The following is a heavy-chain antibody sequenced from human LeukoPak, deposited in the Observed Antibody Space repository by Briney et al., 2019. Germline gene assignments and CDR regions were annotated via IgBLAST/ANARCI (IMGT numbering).Heavy chain of an antibody. CDR2: IYTSGST. CDR1: GGSLSSYY. V-gene: IGHV4-4*07. CDR3: ARYAVAGNYFDY. D-gene: IGHD6-19*01. J-gene: IGHJ4*02. Sequence: SETLSLTCTVSGGSLSSYYWSWIRQPAGKGLEWIGHIYTSGSTSYNPSLKSRVTISVDKSKNQFSLKLSSVTAADTAVYYCARYAVAGNYFDYWGQGTLVTVSS.